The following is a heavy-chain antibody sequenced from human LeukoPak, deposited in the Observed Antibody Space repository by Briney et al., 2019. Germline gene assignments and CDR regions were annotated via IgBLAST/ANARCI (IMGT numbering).Heavy chain of an antibody. CDR1: GFTFSGYS. D-gene: IGHD3-22*01. CDR2: FGTRSTSV. Sequence: PGGSLRLSCTASGFTFSGYSMNWIRQAPGKGLEWVSSFGTRSTSVYHAGSVKGRFAISKDNAKNSLYLQMNSLRAEDTALYYCAREVSEGFDFWGQGTLVTVSS. V-gene: IGHV3-21*01. CDR3: AREVSEGFDF. J-gene: IGHJ4*02.